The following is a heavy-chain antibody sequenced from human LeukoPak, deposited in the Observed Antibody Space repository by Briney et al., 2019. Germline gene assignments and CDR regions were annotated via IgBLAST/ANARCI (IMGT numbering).Heavy chain of an antibody. CDR1: GYTFTDYY. V-gene: IGHV1-2*02. CDR2: INSNSGST. CDR3: ARVRVYSSGWNFDY. Sequence: GASVKVSCKASGYTFTDYYVHRVRQAPGQGLEWMGWINSNSGSTSYAQNFQGRVTMTRDTSISTLYVELSSLRSDDTAVYYCARVRVYSSGWNFDYWGQGTLVTASS. J-gene: IGHJ4*02. D-gene: IGHD6-19*01.